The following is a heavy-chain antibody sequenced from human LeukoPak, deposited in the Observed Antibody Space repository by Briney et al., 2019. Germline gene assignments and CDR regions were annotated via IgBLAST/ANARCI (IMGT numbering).Heavy chain of an antibody. CDR3: ARHESYLYAFDI. CDR2: IYYSGTT. V-gene: IGHV4-59*08. CDR1: GGSISGYY. J-gene: IGHJ3*02. Sequence: SSESLSLTCTVSGGSISGYYWSWIRQPPGKGLEWIGYIYYSGTTNYGPSLKSRLTISKDTSKNQISLKLSSVTAADTAVYYCARHESYLYAFDIWGQGTMVTVSS. D-gene: IGHD3-10*01.